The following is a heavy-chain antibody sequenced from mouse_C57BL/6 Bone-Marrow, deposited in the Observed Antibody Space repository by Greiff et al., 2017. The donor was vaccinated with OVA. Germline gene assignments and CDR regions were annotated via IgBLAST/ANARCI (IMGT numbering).Heavy chain of an antibody. CDR3: ARQYYGSSPWFAY. CDR2: ISNGGGST. J-gene: IGHJ3*01. D-gene: IGHD1-1*01. V-gene: IGHV5-12*01. Sequence: EVKLMESGGGLVKPGGSLKLSCAASGFTFSDYGMHWVRQAPEKGLEWVAYISNGGGSTYYPDTVKGRFTISRDNAKNTLYLQMIRLKSEDTAMYYCARQYYGSSPWFAYWGQGTLVTVSA. CDR1: GFTFSDYG.